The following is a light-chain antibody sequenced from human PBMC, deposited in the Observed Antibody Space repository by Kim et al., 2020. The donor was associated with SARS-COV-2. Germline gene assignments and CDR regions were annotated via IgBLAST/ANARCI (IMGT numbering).Light chain of an antibody. CDR3: NSRDSSGYHLV. CDR2: GKN. V-gene: IGLV3-19*01. CDR1: CLRSYS. J-gene: IGLJ2*01. Sequence: SSELTQDPAVSVALGQTVRITCQGDCLRSYSASWYQQKPGQAPVVVMYGKNNRPSGIPDRFSGSSSGNTASLTITGAQAEDEADYYCNSRDSSGYHLVFGGGTQLTVL.